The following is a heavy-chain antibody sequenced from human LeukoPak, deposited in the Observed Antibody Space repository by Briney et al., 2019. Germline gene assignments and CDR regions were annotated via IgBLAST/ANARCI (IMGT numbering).Heavy chain of an antibody. CDR3: ARESGDYYFDY. V-gene: IGHV3-48*01. Sequence: GGSLRLSCAASGFTFSSYSMNWVRQAPGKGLEWVSYISSSSNTIHYAESVKGRFTISRDNSQNTLWLQMNSLRTEDTAVYYCARESGDYYFDYWGQGALVTVSS. D-gene: IGHD4-17*01. J-gene: IGHJ4*02. CDR2: ISSSSNTI. CDR1: GFTFSSYS.